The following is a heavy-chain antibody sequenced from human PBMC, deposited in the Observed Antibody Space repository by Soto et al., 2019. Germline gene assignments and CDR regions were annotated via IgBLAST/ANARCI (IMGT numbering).Heavy chain of an antibody. Sequence: ASVKVSCKASGYTFTSYYMHWVRQAPGQGLEWMGIINPSGGSTSYAQKFQGRVTMTRDTSTSTVYMELSSLRSEDTAVYYCARDAGGDCTNGVCYSPSNWFDPWGQGTLVTVSS. CDR3: ARDAGGDCTNGVCYSPSNWFDP. V-gene: IGHV1-46*01. CDR1: GYTFTSYY. J-gene: IGHJ5*02. CDR2: INPSGGST. D-gene: IGHD2-8*01.